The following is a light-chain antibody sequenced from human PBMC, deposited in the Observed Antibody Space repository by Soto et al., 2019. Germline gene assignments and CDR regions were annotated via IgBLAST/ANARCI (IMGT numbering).Light chain of an antibody. V-gene: IGKV1-39*01. CDR1: QTISIF. Sequence: DIQMTQSPSSLSASVGDRFTITCRASQTISIFLNWYQQKPGKAPKLLIYGASTLQGGVPSRFSGSGSGTDFTLTISRLQPEDFATYYCQRSYGSTTWTFGQGTKV. J-gene: IGKJ1*01. CDR2: GAS. CDR3: QRSYGSTTWT.